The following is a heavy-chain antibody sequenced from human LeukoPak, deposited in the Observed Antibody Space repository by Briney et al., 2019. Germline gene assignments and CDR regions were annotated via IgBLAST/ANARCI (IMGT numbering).Heavy chain of an antibody. V-gene: IGHV3-9*01. J-gene: IGHJ4*02. CDR1: GFTFDDYA. D-gene: IGHD6-19*01. CDR2: ISWNSGSI. CDR3: RLAVAAVDY. Sequence: PGGSLRLSCAASGFTFDDYAMHWVRQAPGKGLEWVSGISWNSGSIGYADSVKGRFTISRDNAKNSLYLQMNSLRAEDTALYYCRLAVAAVDYWGQGTLVTVSS.